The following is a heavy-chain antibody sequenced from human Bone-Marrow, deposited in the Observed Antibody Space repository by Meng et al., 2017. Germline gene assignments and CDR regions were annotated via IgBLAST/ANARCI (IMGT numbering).Heavy chain of an antibody. CDR3: AREISVSVTAYYYGMDV. V-gene: IGHV3-30*03. CDR1: GFTFSSYA. J-gene: IGHJ6*02. Sequence: GGSLRLSCAASGFTFSSYAMHWVRQAPGKGLEWVTLISYDGSNGYYADSVKGRFTISRDNSKDTLYLQMNNLRDEDTAVYYCAREISVSVTAYYYGMDVWGQGTTVTVSS. D-gene: IGHD3-9*01. CDR2: ISYDGSNG.